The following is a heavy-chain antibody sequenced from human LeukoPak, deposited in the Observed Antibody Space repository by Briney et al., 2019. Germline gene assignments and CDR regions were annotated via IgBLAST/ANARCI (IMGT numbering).Heavy chain of an antibody. J-gene: IGHJ4*02. CDR3: ARDATTRYCSSTSCYAFDH. CDR1: GGSISSYY. D-gene: IGHD2-2*01. Sequence: PSETLSLTCTVSGGSISSYYWSWIRQPAGKGLEWIGRIYTSGSTNYNPSLKSRVTISVDTSKNQFSLKLSSVTAADTAVYYCARDATTRYCSSTSCYAFDHWGQGTLVTVSS. CDR2: IYTSGST. V-gene: IGHV4-4*07.